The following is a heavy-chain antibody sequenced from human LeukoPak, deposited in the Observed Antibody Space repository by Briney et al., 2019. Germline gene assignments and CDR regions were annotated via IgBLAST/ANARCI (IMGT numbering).Heavy chain of an antibody. CDR2: VHYSGNT. CDR1: AGSISSYY. Sequence: PSETLSLTCTVSAGSISSYYWTWIRQPPGKGPEWIGNVHYSGNTNYNPSLKSRVTISVDTSNNHFSLKLRSVTVADTAVYYCARHGDSRLIDYWGQGTLVTVSS. D-gene: IGHD6-13*01. J-gene: IGHJ4*02. V-gene: IGHV4-59*08. CDR3: ARHGDSRLIDY.